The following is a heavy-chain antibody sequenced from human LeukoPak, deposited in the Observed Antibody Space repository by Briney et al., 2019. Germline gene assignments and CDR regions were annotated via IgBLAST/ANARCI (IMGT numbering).Heavy chain of an antibody. V-gene: IGHV1-2*02. J-gene: IGHJ5*02. CDR3: ARSGRRGYYLNNWFDP. D-gene: IGHD2/OR15-2a*01. CDR1: GYTFTGYY. CDR2: INPNSGGT. Sequence: ASVKVSCKASGYTFTGYYMHWVRQAPGQGLEWMGWINPNSGGTNYAQKSQGRVTMTRDTSISTAYMELSRLRSDDTAVYYCARSGRRGYYLNNWFDPWGQGTLVTVSS.